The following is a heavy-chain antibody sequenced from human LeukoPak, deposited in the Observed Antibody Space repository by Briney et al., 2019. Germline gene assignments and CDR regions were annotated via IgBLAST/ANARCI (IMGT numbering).Heavy chain of an antibody. J-gene: IGHJ3*02. CDR3: AREGDYGDYVWVNAFDI. Sequence: GGSLRLSCAASGFTFSSYSMNWVRQAPGKGLEWVSSISSSSSYIYYADSVKGRFTISRGNAKNSLYLQMNSLRAEDTAVYYCAREGDYGDYVWVNAFDIWGQGTMVTVSS. CDR1: GFTFSSYS. D-gene: IGHD4-17*01. V-gene: IGHV3-21*01. CDR2: ISSSSSYI.